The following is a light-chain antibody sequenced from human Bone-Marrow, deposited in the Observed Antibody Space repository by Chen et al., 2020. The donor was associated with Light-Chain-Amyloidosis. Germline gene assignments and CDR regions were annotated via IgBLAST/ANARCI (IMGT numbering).Light chain of an antibody. CDR2: EVT. V-gene: IGLV2-14*01. J-gene: IGLJ1*01. CDR3: SSYTITNTLV. CDR1: SSDVTGDNH. Sequence: QSALTQPASVSGSPRQSITTSCPGTSSDVTGDNHVSWYQQHPDKAPKLMIYEVTNRPSWVPDRFSGSKSDNSASLTISGLQTEDGADYFCSSYTITNTLVFGSGTRVTVL.